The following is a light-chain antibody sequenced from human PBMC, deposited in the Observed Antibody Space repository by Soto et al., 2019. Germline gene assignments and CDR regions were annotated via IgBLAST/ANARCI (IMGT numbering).Light chain of an antibody. Sequence: ENVLTQSPGTLSLSPGERATLSCRASQSISSSYLAWYQQKPGHPPRLLIFGASNRATGIPDRFSGSGSGTEFTLPISRLEHEDFAVYYCQQYSGSPPLTFGGGTKVEIK. CDR1: QSISSSY. J-gene: IGKJ4*01. V-gene: IGKV3-20*01. CDR2: GAS. CDR3: QQYSGSPPLT.